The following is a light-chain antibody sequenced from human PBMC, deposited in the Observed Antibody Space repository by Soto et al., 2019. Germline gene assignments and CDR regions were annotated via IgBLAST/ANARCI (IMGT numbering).Light chain of an antibody. CDR3: LHHNGYPPV. CDR1: QHITND. CDR2: LAS. J-gene: IGKJ2*01. V-gene: IGKV1-17*01. Sequence: DIQMTQSPSSLSASVGDTVTITCWASQHITNDCAWYQQKAGRAPKCLILLASRLQTGVPSRFSGSGSGTEFTLTISSLQPEDFATYYCLHHNGYPPVFGQGTKVEIK.